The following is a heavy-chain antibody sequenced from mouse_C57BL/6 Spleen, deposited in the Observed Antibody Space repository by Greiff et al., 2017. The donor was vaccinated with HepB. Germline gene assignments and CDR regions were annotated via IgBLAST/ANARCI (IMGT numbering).Heavy chain of an antibody. CDR1: GYTFTSYW. V-gene: IGHV1-69*01. CDR3: ARRDVSSYGYAMDY. Sequence: QVQLQQPGAELVMPGASVKLSCKASGYTFTSYWMHWVKQRPGQGLEWIGEIDPSDSYTNYNQKFKGKSTLTVDKSSSTAYMQLSSLTSEDSAVYYCARRDVSSYGYAMDYWGQGTSVTVSS. D-gene: IGHD1-1*01. J-gene: IGHJ4*01. CDR2: IDPSDSYT.